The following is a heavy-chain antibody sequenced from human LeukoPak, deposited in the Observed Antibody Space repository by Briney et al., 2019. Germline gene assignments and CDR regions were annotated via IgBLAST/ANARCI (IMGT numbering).Heavy chain of an antibody. CDR3: ARQTYMGFWSGYYSYGGFDY. V-gene: IGHV4-59*01. Sequence: SETLSLTCTVSGGSISSYYWSWIRRPPGKGLEWIGYIYYSGSTNYNPSLKSRVTISVDTSKNQFSLKLSSVTAADTAVYYCARQTYMGFWSGYYSYGGFDYWGQGTLVTVSS. D-gene: IGHD3-3*01. CDR2: IYYSGST. J-gene: IGHJ4*02. CDR1: GGSISSYY.